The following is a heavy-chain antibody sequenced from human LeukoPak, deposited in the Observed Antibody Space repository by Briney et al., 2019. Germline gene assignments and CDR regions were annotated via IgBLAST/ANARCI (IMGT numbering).Heavy chain of an antibody. Sequence: TSETLSLTCTVSGASINSHFWSSIRQPPGKGLEWVGSINYTGSSNYNPSLESRVTISVDTSKNQFSLKLSSVTAADTAVYYCARGRYYFDYWGQGTLVTVSS. CDR3: ARGRYYFDY. V-gene: IGHV4-59*08. J-gene: IGHJ4*02. CDR1: GASINSHF. CDR2: INYTGSS.